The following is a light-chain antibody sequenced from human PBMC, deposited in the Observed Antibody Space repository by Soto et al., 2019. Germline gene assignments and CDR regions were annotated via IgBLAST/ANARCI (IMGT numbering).Light chain of an antibody. J-gene: IGKJ1*01. V-gene: IGKV1-39*01. CDR2: GTS. Sequence: DIQLTQAPSFLSASVGDRVTITCRASQTISHYVNWYQQKQGRAPKALIYGTSTLHSGVPSRFSGSGSGTDFTLTISSLQPDDLATYYCQQSYRTWTFGQGTKVEVK. CDR3: QQSYRTWT. CDR1: QTISHY.